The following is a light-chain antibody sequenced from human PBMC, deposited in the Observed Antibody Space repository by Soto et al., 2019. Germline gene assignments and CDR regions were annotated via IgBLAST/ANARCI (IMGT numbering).Light chain of an antibody. J-gene: IGKJ2*01. Sequence: EMVLTQSPATLSLSPGEIDTLSCRASQSVSSYLAWYQQKPGQAPRLLIYDASNRAPGIPARFSGSGSGTDFTLTISSLEPEDFAVYYCQQRSNWPPYTFGQGTKLEIK. CDR2: DAS. CDR1: QSVSSY. V-gene: IGKV3-11*01. CDR3: QQRSNWPPYT.